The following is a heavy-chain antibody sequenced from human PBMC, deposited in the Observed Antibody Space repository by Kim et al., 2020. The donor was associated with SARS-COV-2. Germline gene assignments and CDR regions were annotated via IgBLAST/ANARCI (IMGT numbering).Heavy chain of an antibody. Sequence: SETLSLTCAVYGGSFSGYYWSWIRQPPGKGLEWIGEINHSGSTNYNPSLKSRVTISVDTSKNQFSLKLSSVTAADTAVYYCARASYCSGGSCYGSYFDYWGQGTLVTVSS. CDR3: ARASYCSGGSCYGSYFDY. CDR2: INHSGST. V-gene: IGHV4-34*01. CDR1: GGSFSGYY. D-gene: IGHD2-15*01. J-gene: IGHJ4*02.